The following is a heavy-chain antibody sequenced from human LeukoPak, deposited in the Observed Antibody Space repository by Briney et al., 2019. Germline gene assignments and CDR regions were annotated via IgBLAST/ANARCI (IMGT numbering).Heavy chain of an antibody. CDR1: GGSFSGYY. J-gene: IGHJ4*02. CDR3: ARGGYYDSSGYYPEFDY. D-gene: IGHD3-22*01. Sequence: SETLSLTCAVYGGSFSGYYWSWIRQPPGKGLEWIGKINHSGSTNYNPSLKSRVTISVDTSKNQFSLKLSSVTAADTAVYYCARGGYYDSSGYYPEFDYWGQGTLVTVSS. CDR2: INHSGST. V-gene: IGHV4-34*01.